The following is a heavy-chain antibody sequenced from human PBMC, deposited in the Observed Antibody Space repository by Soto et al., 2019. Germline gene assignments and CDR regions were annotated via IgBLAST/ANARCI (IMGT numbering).Heavy chain of an antibody. D-gene: IGHD6-13*01. V-gene: IGHV1-3*01. CDR1: GYTFTSYV. CDR3: ARTGIAAAPVLDL. CDR2: LNPVSGNT. Sequence: ASVKVSCKASGYTFTSYVMHWVRQAPGQRLEWMGWLNPVSGNTKYSQEFQGRVTITRDTSASTAYMELTSLTSEDTAVYYCARTGIAAAPVLDLWGQGTLVTVSS. J-gene: IGHJ5*02.